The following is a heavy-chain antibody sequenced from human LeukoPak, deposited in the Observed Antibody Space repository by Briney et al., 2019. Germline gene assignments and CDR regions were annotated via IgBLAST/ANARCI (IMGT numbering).Heavy chain of an antibody. D-gene: IGHD3-3*01. V-gene: IGHV4-34*01. CDR3: ARHVLRFLEWLPALNWFDP. CDR2: INHSGST. Sequence: KPSETLSLTCTVSGGSISSNYWSWIRQPPGKGLEWIGEINHSGSTNYNPSLKSRVTISVDTSKNQFSLKLSSVTAADTAVYYCARHVLRFLEWLPALNWFDPWGQGTLVTVSS. CDR1: GGSISSNY. J-gene: IGHJ5*02.